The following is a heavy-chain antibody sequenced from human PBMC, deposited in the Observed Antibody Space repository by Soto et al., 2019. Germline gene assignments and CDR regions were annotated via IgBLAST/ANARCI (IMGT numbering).Heavy chain of an antibody. V-gene: IGHV2-70*11. CDR1: GFSLSTSRMC. Sequence: SGPTLVNPTQTLTLTCTFSGFSLSTSRMCVSWIRQPPGKALEWLARIDWDDAKYFNTSLKTRLTVSKDTSKNQVVLTMTNMDPVDIATYYCARMIFGRSGEYYFDYWGQGILVTVSS. CDR3: ARMIFGRSGEYYFDY. J-gene: IGHJ4*02. CDR2: IDWDDAK. D-gene: IGHD3-3*01.